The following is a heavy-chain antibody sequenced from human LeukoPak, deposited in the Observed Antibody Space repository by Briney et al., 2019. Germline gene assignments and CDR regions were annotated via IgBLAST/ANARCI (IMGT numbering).Heavy chain of an antibody. D-gene: IGHD6-13*01. J-gene: IGHJ4*02. V-gene: IGHV1-18*01. CDR1: GYTFTSYG. CDR3: RGTSATGSEALFDY. CDR2: ISAYNGNT. Sequence: GASVKVPCKASGYTFTSYGISWVRQAPGQGLEWMGWISAYNGNTNYAQKFQGRVTMTEDTSTDTAYMELSSLRSEDTAVYYCRGTSATGSEALFDYWGQGTLVTVSS.